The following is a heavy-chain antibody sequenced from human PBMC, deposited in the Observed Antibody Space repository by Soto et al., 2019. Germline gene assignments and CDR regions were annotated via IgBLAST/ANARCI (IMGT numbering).Heavy chain of an antibody. Sequence: QVHLVQSGAEVKKPGASVKVSCKGSGYIFTTYGITWVRQAPGQGLEWMGWISAHNGNTNYAQKLQGRVTVTRDTSTSPAYMELRNLRSDATAVYYCARGRYGDYWGQRALVTVSS. J-gene: IGHJ4*02. CDR3: ARGRYGDY. CDR2: ISAHNGNT. V-gene: IGHV1-18*01. CDR1: GYIFTTYG. D-gene: IGHD1-1*01.